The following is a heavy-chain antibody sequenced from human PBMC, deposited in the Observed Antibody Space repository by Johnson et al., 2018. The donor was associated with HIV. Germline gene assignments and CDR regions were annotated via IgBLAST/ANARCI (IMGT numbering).Heavy chain of an antibody. V-gene: IGHV3-30*02. Sequence: QVQLVESGGGLVQPGGSLRLSCAASGFIFSNYGMHWVRQAPGKGLEWVAFIRFDGSNNYCADSLKGRFTISRDNAKNSLYLQMNSLRAEDTAVYYCARGPSAYCGGDCPGGAFDIWGQGTMVTVSS. CDR1: GFIFSNYG. D-gene: IGHD2-21*02. J-gene: IGHJ3*02. CDR2: IRFDGSNN. CDR3: ARGPSAYCGGDCPGGAFDI.